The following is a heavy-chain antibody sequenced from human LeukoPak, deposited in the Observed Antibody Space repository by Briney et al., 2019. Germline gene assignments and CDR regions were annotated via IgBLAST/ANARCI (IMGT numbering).Heavy chain of an antibody. CDR3: ASTTIIAAAGTEYYYGMDV. Sequence: PGGSLRLSCAASGFTFSNYAMTWVRQAPGKGLEWVSGISGSGSSTYYADSVKGRFTLSRDYPKNTLYLQMNSLRAEDTAVYYCASTTIIAAAGTEYYYGMDVWGQGTTVTVSS. J-gene: IGHJ6*02. D-gene: IGHD6-13*01. CDR1: GFTFSNYA. CDR2: ISGSGSST. V-gene: IGHV3-23*01.